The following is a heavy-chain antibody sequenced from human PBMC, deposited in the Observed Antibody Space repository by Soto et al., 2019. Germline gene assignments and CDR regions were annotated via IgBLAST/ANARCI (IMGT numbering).Heavy chain of an antibody. J-gene: IGHJ5*02. CDR1: GGSFSGYY. CDR3: ARVELLWFGELKTDDKGWFDP. CDR2: INHSGST. Sequence: QVQLQQWGAGLLKPSETLSLTCAVYGGSFSGYYWSWIRQPPGKGLEWIGEINHSGSTNYNPSLKSRVTISVDTSKNQFSLKLSSVTAADTAVYYCARVELLWFGELKTDDKGWFDPWGQGTLVTVSS. D-gene: IGHD3-10*01. V-gene: IGHV4-34*01.